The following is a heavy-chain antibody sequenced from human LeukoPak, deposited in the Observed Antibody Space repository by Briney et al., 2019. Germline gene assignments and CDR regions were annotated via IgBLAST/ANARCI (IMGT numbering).Heavy chain of an antibody. V-gene: IGHV1-2*02. D-gene: IGHD2-2*02. CDR2: ITPNSGGT. J-gene: IGHJ5*02. Sequence: ASVKVSCKASGYTFTAYYVHWVRQAPGQGLEWMGWITPNSGGTKYAQKFQGRVTMTRDTSISTAYMELSGLRSDDTAVYYCARGFRLAAIEDWFDPWGQGTLVTVSS. CDR3: ARGFRLAAIEDWFDP. CDR1: GYTFTAYY.